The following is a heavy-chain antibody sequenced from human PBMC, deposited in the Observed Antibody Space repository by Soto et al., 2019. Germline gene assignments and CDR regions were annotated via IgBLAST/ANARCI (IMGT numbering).Heavy chain of an antibody. V-gene: IGHV4-39*01. Sequence: SETLSLTCTVSGGSISSSSYYWAWIRQPPGEGLEWIGSIYFSGTTFYNPSLKTRVTISGDTSKNQFSLKLNSVTAADTAVYYCARRLIVATIDYWGQGTLVTVSS. CDR3: ARRLIVATIDY. CDR1: GGSISSSSYY. J-gene: IGHJ4*02. CDR2: IYFSGTT. D-gene: IGHD5-12*01.